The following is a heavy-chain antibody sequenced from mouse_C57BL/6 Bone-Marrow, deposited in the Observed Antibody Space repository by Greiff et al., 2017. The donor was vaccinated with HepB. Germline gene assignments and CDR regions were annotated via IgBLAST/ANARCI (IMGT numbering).Heavy chain of an antibody. Sequence: QVQLKQPGAELVMPGASVKLSCKASGYTFTSYWMHWVKQRPGQGLEWIGELDPSDSYTNYNQKFKGKSTLTVDKSSSTAYMQLSSLTSEDSAVYYCARGITTVEDWYFDVWGTGTTVTVSS. CDR1: GYTFTSYW. J-gene: IGHJ1*03. V-gene: IGHV1-69*01. D-gene: IGHD1-1*01. CDR2: LDPSDSYT. CDR3: ARGITTVEDWYFDV.